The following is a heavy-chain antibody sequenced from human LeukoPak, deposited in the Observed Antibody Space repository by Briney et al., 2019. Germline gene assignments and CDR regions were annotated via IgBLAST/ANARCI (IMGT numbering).Heavy chain of an antibody. V-gene: IGHV4-34*01. CDR3: ARGPRKGYSYGIGY. CDR1: GGSFSGYY. CDR2: INHSGST. D-gene: IGHD5-18*01. J-gene: IGHJ4*02. Sequence: SETLSLTCAVYGGSFSGYYWSWIRQPPGKGLEWIGEINHSGSTNYNPSLKSRVTISVDTSKNQFSLKLSSVTAADTAVYYCARGPRKGYSYGIGYWGQGTLVTVSS.